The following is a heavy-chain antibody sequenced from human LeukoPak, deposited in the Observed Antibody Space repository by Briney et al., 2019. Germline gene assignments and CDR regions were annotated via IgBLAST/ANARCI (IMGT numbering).Heavy chain of an antibody. D-gene: IGHD1-26*01. J-gene: IGHJ4*02. CDR2: ISSSGGTI. CDR1: GFTFSDYY. CDR3: ARERFSGSFWTRFDF. Sequence: GGSLRLSCAASGFTFSDYYMSWIRQAPGKGLEWVSYISSSGGTIYYADSVKGRFTISRDNAKNSLYLQMTSLGAEDTAVYYCARERFSGSFWTRFDFWGQGSLVTVSS. V-gene: IGHV3-11*01.